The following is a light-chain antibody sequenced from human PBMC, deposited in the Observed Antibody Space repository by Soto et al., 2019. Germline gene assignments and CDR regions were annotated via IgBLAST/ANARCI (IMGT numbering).Light chain of an antibody. CDR1: QTFXTSS. CDR3: QQYDRATRT. Sequence: EIVLTQSPGTLSLSPGERATLSCRASQTFXTSSLAWYQQNPGQAPRLRXAGASNMDTGSPDRLSGSGSATDFPLTISRLEPEYFAVYYFQQYDRATRTFGQGTKVDIK. CDR2: GAS. J-gene: IGKJ1*01. V-gene: IGKV3-20*01.